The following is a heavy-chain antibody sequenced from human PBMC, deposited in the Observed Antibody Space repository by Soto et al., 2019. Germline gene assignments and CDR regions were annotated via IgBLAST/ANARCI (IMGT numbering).Heavy chain of an antibody. D-gene: IGHD6-19*01. Sequence: GGSLRLSCAASGFSFGSYGMHWVRQAPGKGLEWVAVISYDGSNKYYADSVKGRFTISRDNSKNTLYLQMNSLRAEDTAVYYCAKELSSGWPYFDYWGQGTLVTVSS. V-gene: IGHV3-30*18. CDR3: AKELSSGWPYFDY. CDR2: ISYDGSNK. CDR1: GFSFGSYG. J-gene: IGHJ4*02.